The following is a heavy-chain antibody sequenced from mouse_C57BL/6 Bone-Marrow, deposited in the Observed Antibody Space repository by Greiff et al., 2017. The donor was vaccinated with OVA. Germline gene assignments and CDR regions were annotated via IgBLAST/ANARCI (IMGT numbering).Heavy chain of an antibody. Sequence: QVQLKQPGAELVKPGASVKLSCKASGYTFTSYWMHWVKQRPGRGLEWIGRIDPNSGGTKYNEKFKSKATLTVDKPSSTAYMQLSSLTSEDSAVYYCARGYDYDDWYFDVWGTGTTVTVSS. V-gene: IGHV1-72*01. CDR2: IDPNSGGT. J-gene: IGHJ1*03. CDR3: ARGYDYDDWYFDV. D-gene: IGHD2-4*01. CDR1: GYTFTSYW.